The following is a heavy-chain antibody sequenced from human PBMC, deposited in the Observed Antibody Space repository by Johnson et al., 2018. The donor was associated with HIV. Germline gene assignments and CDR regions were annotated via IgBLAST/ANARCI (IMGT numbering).Heavy chain of an antibody. CDR2: IYSGGST. CDR3: ASQGVVRLEKAFDI. Sequence: VQLVESGGGLVQPGGSLRLSCTASGLTVSSNYMSWVRQAPGKGLEWVSIIYSGGSTYYTDSLKGRFTMSRDNSKNTLYLQMNSLRAEDTAVYYCASQGVVRLEKAFDIWGQGTMVTVSS. CDR1: GLTVSSNY. D-gene: IGHD3-10*01. J-gene: IGHJ3*02. V-gene: IGHV3-66*04.